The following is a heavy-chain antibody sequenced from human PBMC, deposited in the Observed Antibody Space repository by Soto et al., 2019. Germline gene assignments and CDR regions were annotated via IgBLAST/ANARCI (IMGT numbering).Heavy chain of an antibody. D-gene: IGHD3-10*01. V-gene: IGHV3-23*01. CDR2: ISGGGDTT. Sequence: EVQLLESGGGLVQPGGSLRLSCAASGFTYNNYAMNWVRQAPGKGLEWVSAISGGGDTTSYADSVKGRFTVYRDGTKNTLYLQMRRLRAEDKALYYCAKGRGGSGSLTPRVDFWGQGTLVTVSS. J-gene: IGHJ4*02. CDR1: GFTYNNYA. CDR3: AKGRGGSGSLTPRVDF.